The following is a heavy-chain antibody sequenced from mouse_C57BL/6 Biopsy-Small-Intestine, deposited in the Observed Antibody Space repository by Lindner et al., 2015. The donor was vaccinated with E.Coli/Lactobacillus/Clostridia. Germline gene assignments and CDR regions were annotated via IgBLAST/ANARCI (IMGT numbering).Heavy chain of an antibody. D-gene: IGHD1-1*01. V-gene: IGHV1-81*01. CDR2: ISAYNGNT. J-gene: IGHJ1*01. CDR1: GYTFTSYG. Sequence: CKASGYTFTSYGISWVRQAPGQGLEWMGWISAYNGNTNYAQKLQGRVTMTTDTSTSTAYMELRSLRSDDTAVYYCARDSSSWYYYYYGMDVWGQGTTVTVSS. CDR3: ARDSSSWYYYYYGMDV.